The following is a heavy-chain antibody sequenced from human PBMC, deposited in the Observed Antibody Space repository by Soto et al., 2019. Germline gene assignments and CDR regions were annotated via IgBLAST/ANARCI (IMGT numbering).Heavy chain of an antibody. CDR1: GFTVSSNY. V-gene: IGHV3-53*01. Sequence: PGGSLRLSCAASGFTVSSNYMSWVRQAPGKGLEWVSVIYSGGSTYYADSVKGRFTISRDNSKNTLYLQMNSLRAEDTAVYYCARVNDSSGYYPGGNDYWGQGTLVTVSS. D-gene: IGHD3-22*01. CDR2: IYSGGST. J-gene: IGHJ4*02. CDR3: ARVNDSSGYYPGGNDY.